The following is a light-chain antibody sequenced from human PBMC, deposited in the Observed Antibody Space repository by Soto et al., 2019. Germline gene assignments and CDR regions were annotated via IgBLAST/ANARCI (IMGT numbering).Light chain of an antibody. CDR1: QSVSSSY. CDR3: QQYGSSHAWT. CDR2: AAS. V-gene: IGKV3-20*01. J-gene: IGKJ1*01. Sequence: LFTQSPGTLSLYPGERATLSCRASQSVSSSYLAWYQQKPRQATRLLIFAASSRANGTPDRFSGRGSGSGFTLTISRLVPEEFAVYYCQQYGSSHAWTFGQGTKVDIK.